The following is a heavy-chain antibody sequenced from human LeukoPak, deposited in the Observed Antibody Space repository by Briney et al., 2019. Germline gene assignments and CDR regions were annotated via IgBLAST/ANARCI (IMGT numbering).Heavy chain of an antibody. V-gene: IGHV3-64D*06. CDR1: GFTFSSYA. D-gene: IGHD5-12*01. CDR3: VKPLGSSGYGYFFDY. J-gene: IGHJ4*02. CDR2: IVSNAGTT. Sequence: GGSLRLSCSASGFTFSSYAMHWVRQAPGKGLEYVAVIVSNAGTTYYADSVKGRFTISRDNSKNTLHLQVSSLRPEDTAVYYCVKPLGSSGYGYFFDYWGQGTLVTVSS.